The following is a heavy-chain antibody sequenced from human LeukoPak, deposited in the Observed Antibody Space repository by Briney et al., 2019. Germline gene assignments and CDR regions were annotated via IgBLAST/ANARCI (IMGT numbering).Heavy chain of an antibody. CDR1: GFTFSSYG. CDR2: IWYDGSNK. D-gene: IGHD1-26*01. J-gene: IGHJ5*02. CDR3: ARESSIAGAPFDP. V-gene: IGHV3-33*08. Sequence: GGSLRLSCAASGFTFSSYGMHWVRQAPGKGLEWVAVIWYDGSNKYDADSVKGRFTISRDNSKNTLYLQMNSLRAEDTAVYYCARESSIAGAPFDPWGQGTLVTVSS.